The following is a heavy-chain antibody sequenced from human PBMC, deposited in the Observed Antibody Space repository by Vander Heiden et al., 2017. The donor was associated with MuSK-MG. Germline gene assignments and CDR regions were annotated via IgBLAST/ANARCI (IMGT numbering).Heavy chain of an antibody. CDR2: ISGSSSAI. Sequence: EVQLVESGGGLVQPGGSLRLSCAASGFTFDNYCMNWVRQAPGKGLEWVSYISGSSSAIYYADSVKGRFTIYRDNAKNSLFLQMNSLRAEDTAVYYCARSPDVLLWFGDLAGPLDYWGQGTLITVSS. CDR1: GFTFDNYC. V-gene: IGHV3-48*01. J-gene: IGHJ4*02. CDR3: ARSPDVLLWFGDLAGPLDY. D-gene: IGHD3-10*01.